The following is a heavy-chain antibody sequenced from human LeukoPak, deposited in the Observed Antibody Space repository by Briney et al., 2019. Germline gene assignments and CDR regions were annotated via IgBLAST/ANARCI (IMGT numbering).Heavy chain of an antibody. CDR3: ARDSNIVVVPAARFYYYGMDV. Sequence: ASVKVSYKASGYTFTSYGISWVRQAPGQGLEWMGWISAYNGKTIYAQKLQGRVTMTTDTSTSTAYMELRSLRSDDTAVYYCARDSNIVVVPAARFYYYGMDVWGQGTTVTVSS. CDR1: GYTFTSYG. V-gene: IGHV1-18*01. CDR2: ISAYNGKT. D-gene: IGHD2-2*01. J-gene: IGHJ6*02.